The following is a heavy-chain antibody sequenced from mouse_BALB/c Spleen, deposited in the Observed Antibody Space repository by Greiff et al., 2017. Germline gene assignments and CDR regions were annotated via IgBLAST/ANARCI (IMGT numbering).Heavy chain of an antibody. Sequence: VQLQQSGAELARPGASVKMSCKASGYTFTSYTMHWVKQRPGQGLEWIGYINPSTGYTEYNQKFKDKATLTADKSSSTAYMQLSSLTSEDSAVYYCARAGGSSYWYFDVWGAGTTVTVSS. D-gene: IGHD1-1*01. CDR3: ARAGGSSYWYFDV. CDR2: INPSTGYT. J-gene: IGHJ1*01. CDR1: GYTFTSYT. V-gene: IGHV1-4*01.